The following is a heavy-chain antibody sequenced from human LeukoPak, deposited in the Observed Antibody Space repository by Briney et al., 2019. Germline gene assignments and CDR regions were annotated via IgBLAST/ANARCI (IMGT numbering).Heavy chain of an antibody. D-gene: IGHD2-21*02. V-gene: IGHV3-23*01. J-gene: IGHJ4*02. Sequence: PGGSLRLSCAGSGLTFSSFAMNWVRQAPGKGLDWVSGITGSGGNTYYADSVKGRFTISRDNAKNSLHLQMNSLRAEDTAVYYCARLPLTERRHFEYWGQGTLVTVSS. CDR1: GLTFSSFA. CDR2: ITGSGGNT. CDR3: ARLPLTERRHFEY.